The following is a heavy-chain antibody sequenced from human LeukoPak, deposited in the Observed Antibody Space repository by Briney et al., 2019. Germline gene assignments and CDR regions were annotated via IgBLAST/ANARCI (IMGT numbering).Heavy chain of an antibody. CDR3: ARQDQLLYYFDY. J-gene: IGHJ4*02. CDR1: GFTVSSNY. D-gene: IGHD2-2*01. V-gene: IGHV3-66*04. CDR2: IYSGGST. Sequence: GGSLRLSCAASGFTVSSNYMIWVRQAPGKGLEWVSVIYSGGSTYYADSVKGRFTISRDNSKNTLYLQMNSLRAEDTAVYYCARQDQLLYYFDYWGQGTLVTVSS.